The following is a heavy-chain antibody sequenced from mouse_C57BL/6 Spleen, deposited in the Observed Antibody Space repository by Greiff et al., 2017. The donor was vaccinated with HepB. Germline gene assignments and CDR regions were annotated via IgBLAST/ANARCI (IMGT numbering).Heavy chain of an antibody. J-gene: IGHJ2*01. D-gene: IGHD1-1*01. CDR1: GYTFTSYW. CDR3: ARGDYYGGYFDY. Sequence: QVQLQQSGAELVKPGASVKMSCKASGYTFTSYWITWVKQRPGQGLEWIGDIYPGSGSTNYNEKFKSKATLTVDTSSSTAYMQLSSLTSEDSAVYYCARGDYYGGYFDYWGQGTTLTVSS. CDR2: IYPGSGST. V-gene: IGHV1-55*01.